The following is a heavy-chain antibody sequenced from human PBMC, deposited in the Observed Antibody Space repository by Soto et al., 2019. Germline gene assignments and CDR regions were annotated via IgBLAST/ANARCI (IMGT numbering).Heavy chain of an antibody. CDR1: GGSISSGGYY. Sequence: SETLSLTCTVSGGSISSGGYYWSWIRQHPGKGLEWIGYIYYSGSTYYDPSLKSRVTISVDTSKNQFSLKLSSVTAADTAVYYCARDKPIYYYDSSAEYPRVWGQGTLVTVSS. CDR2: IYYSGST. V-gene: IGHV4-31*03. J-gene: IGHJ4*02. CDR3: ARDKPIYYYDSSAEYPRV. D-gene: IGHD3-22*01.